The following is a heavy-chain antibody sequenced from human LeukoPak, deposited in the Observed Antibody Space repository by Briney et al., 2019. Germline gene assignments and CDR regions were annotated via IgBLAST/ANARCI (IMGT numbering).Heavy chain of an antibody. CDR3: ARDPTYYDFWSGYYPQWYFDY. D-gene: IGHD3-3*01. V-gene: IGHV4-38-2*02. CDR2: IYHSGST. Sequence: SETLSLTCTVSGYSISSGYYWGWIRQPPGKGLEWIGSIYHSGSTYYNPSLKSRVTISVDTSKNQFSLKLSSVTAADTAVYYCARDPTYYDFWSGYYPQWYFDYWGQGTLVTVSS. CDR1: GYSISSGYY. J-gene: IGHJ4*02.